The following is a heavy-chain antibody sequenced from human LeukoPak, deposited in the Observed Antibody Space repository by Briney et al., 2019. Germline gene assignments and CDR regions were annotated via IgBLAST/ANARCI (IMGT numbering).Heavy chain of an antibody. CDR2: IWHDGSVL. Sequence: PGRSLRLSCAASGFTLRSYGMHWVRQAPGEGLEWVAVIWHDGSVLDYSESVKGRFTVSRDNSKNTLYLQMNSLRAEDTALYYCAKAFDGDYVISLDYWGQGTLVTVSS. CDR1: GFTLRSYG. D-gene: IGHD4-17*01. J-gene: IGHJ4*02. CDR3: AKAFDGDYVISLDY. V-gene: IGHV3-33*06.